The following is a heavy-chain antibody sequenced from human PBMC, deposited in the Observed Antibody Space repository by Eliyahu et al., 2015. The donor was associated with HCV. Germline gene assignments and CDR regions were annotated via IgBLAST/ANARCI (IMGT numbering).Heavy chain of an antibody. J-gene: IGHJ5*02. CDR1: GGXIXTSS. Sequence: QVQLQESGPGLVKPSETLSLTCTVSGGXIXTSSWRWIRQPPGKGLEWIGYIHYSGSTNYNPSLKSRVTISVDTSKNQFSLNLTSVTAADTAMYYCASGGGGIAVTGTGGWFDPWGQGTLVTVSS. D-gene: IGHD6-19*01. CDR2: IHYSGST. CDR3: ASGGGGIAVTGTGGWFDP. V-gene: IGHV4-59*01.